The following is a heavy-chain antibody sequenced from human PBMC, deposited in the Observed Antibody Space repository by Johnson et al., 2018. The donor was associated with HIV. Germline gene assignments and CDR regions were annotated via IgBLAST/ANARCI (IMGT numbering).Heavy chain of an antibody. CDR2: MYSGGST. CDR1: GFTVSSNY. J-gene: IGHJ3*02. CDR3: AKDGAFDI. V-gene: IGHV3-53*01. Sequence: DVQPLESGGGLIQPGGSLRLSCAASGFTVSSNYMSWVRQAHGKGLEWVSAMYSGGSTYYADPVKGRFTISRDSSKNTLFLQMNSLRADDTAVYYCAKDGAFDIWGQGTLVTVSS.